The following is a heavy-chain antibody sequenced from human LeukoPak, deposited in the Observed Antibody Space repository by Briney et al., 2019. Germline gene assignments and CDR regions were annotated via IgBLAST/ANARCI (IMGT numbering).Heavy chain of an antibody. CDR2: ITGTTALT. V-gene: IGHV3-23*01. J-gene: IGHJ4*02. D-gene: IGHD4-17*01. CDR1: GFTFSSYA. Sequence: TGGSLRLSCAASGFTFSSYAMTWVRQAPGKGLEWVSTITGTTALTYYADSVKGRFTISVDNSKNTLYLQMNSLRAEDTAVYYCARDTIDTVTGWGSDYWGQGTLVTVSS. CDR3: ARDTIDTVTGWGSDY.